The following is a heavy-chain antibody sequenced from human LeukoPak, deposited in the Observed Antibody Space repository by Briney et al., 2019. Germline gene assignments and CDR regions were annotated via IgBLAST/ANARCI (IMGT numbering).Heavy chain of an antibody. CDR1: GFTFSSYG. V-gene: IGHV3-30*18. CDR2: ISYDGSNK. J-gene: IGHJ4*02. D-gene: IGHD6-13*01. Sequence: QPGGSLRLSCAASGFTFSSYGMHWVRQAPGKGLEWVAVISYDGSNKYYADSVKGRFTISRDNSKNTLYLQMNSLRAEDTAVYYCAKDSAAAGTIDYWGQGTLVTVSS. CDR3: AKDSAAAGTIDY.